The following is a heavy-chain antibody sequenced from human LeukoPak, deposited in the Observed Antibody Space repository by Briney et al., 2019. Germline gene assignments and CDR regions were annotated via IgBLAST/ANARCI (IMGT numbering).Heavy chain of an antibody. CDR2: IYYSGST. CDR3: ASVTTWKNSFDY. Sequence: SETLSLTCTVSGGSISSYYWSWIRQPPGKGLEWIGYIYYSGSTNYNPSLKSRVTISVDTSKNQFSLKLSSVTAADTAVYYCASVTTWKNSFDYWGQGTLVTVSS. J-gene: IGHJ4*02. D-gene: IGHD3-22*01. V-gene: IGHV4-59*12. CDR1: GGSISSYY.